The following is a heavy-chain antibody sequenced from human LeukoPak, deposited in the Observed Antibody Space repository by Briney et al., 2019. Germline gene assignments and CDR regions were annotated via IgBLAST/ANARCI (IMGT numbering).Heavy chain of an antibody. Sequence: GSLRLSCAASGFTFSNAWMSWVRQAPGKGLEWVGRIKSKTDGGTTDYAAPVKGRFTISRDDSKNTLYLQMNSLKTEDTAVYYCTTIGGYDSYYGMDVWGQGTTVTVSS. CDR2: IKSKTDGGTT. CDR3: TTIGGYDSYYGMDV. J-gene: IGHJ6*02. CDR1: GFTFSNAW. V-gene: IGHV3-15*01. D-gene: IGHD2-15*01.